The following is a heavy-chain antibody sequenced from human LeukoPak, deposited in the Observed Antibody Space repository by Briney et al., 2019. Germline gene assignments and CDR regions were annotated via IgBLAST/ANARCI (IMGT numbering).Heavy chain of an antibody. J-gene: IGHJ6*03. CDR3: ARGYYDFWSGYVGYYYMDV. Sequence: GASVKVSCKASGYTFTSYGISWVRQAPGQGLEWMGWISAYNGNTNYAQKLQGRVTMTTDTSTSTAYMELRSLRSDDTAVYYCARGYYDFWSGYVGYYYMDVWGKGTTDTVSS. D-gene: IGHD3-3*01. V-gene: IGHV1-18*01. CDR1: GYTFTSYG. CDR2: ISAYNGNT.